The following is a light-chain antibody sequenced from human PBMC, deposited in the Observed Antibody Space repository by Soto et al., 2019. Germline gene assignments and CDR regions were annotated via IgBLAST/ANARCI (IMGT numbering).Light chain of an antibody. CDR2: EVC. CDR1: SSDVGGYNY. Sequence: QSALTQPASVSGSPGQSITISCTGTSSDVGGYNYVSWYQKHPGKAPKLMIYEVCNRPSGVSNRFSGSKSGNTASLTISGLQAEDEADYYCSSHTSSSTRIFGGGTKLTVL. V-gene: IGLV2-14*01. CDR3: SSHTSSSTRI. J-gene: IGLJ2*01.